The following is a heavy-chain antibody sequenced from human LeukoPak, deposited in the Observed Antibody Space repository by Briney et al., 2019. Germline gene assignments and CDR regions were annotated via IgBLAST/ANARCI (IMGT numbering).Heavy chain of an antibody. Sequence: ASVEVSCKASGGTFSSYAISWVRQAPGQGLEWMGGIIPIFGTANYAQKFQGRVTITADKSTSTAYMELSSLRSEDTAVYYCARVVGSGSYSPMDVWGKGTTVTVSS. CDR2: IIPIFGTA. D-gene: IGHD3-10*01. J-gene: IGHJ6*04. V-gene: IGHV1-69*06. CDR3: ARVVGSGSYSPMDV. CDR1: GGTFSSYA.